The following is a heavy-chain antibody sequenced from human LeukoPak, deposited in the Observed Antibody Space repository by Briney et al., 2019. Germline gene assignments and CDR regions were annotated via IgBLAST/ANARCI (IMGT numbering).Heavy chain of an antibody. CDR3: VGVRVFTMIVSEPGQPYF. CDR2: ISSSGSTI. J-gene: IGHJ3*01. Sequence: PGGSLRLSCAASGFTFSSIEMNWVRQAPGKGLGWVLSISSSGSTIYYADSVKGRFTIPRDNSKNTLYLQMNSLRAEDTAVYYCVGVRVFTMIVSEPGQPYFWGQGTMVTVSS. D-gene: IGHD3-22*01. V-gene: IGHV3-48*03. CDR1: GFTFSSIE.